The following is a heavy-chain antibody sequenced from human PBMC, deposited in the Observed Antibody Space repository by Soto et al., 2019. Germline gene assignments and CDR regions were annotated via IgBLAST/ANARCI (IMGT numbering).Heavy chain of an antibody. J-gene: IGHJ6*04. Sequence: GGSLRLSCAASGFTFSSYGMHWVRQAPGKGLEWVAVIWYDGSNKYYADSVKGRFTISRDNSKNTLYLQMNSLRAEDTAVYYCARDGAEGDYASQMDVWGKGTTVTVSS. CDR1: GFTFSSYG. CDR3: ARDGAEGDYASQMDV. CDR2: IWYDGSNK. D-gene: IGHD4-17*01. V-gene: IGHV3-33*01.